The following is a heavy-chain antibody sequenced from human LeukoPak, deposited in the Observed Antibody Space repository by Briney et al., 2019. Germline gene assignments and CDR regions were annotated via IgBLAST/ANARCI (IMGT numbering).Heavy chain of an antibody. V-gene: IGHV3-21*01. J-gene: IGHJ4*02. Sequence: GGSLRLSCAASGFTVSSYSMNWVRQAPGKGLEWVSSISSSSSYIYYADSVKGRFTISRDNAKNSLYLQMNSLRAEDTAVYYCARVLPSIGTGVADLGAYWGQGTLVTVSS. CDR3: ARVLPSIGTGVADLGAY. CDR1: GFTVSSYS. D-gene: IGHD7-27*01. CDR2: ISSSSSYI.